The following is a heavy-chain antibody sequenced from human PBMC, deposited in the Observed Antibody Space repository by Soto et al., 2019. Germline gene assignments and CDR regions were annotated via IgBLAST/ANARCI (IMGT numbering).Heavy chain of an antibody. J-gene: IGHJ4*02. V-gene: IGHV3-30*18. CDR3: AKGSKGVGVAVAGTHC. Sequence: QVQLVESGGGVVQPGTSLRLSCAASGFAFSTYGMHWVRQAPGKGLEWLSLISYDGSNKYYADSVTGRFTISRDNSKNPLYLQMNSLRAEDTAVYYCAKGSKGVGVAVAGTHCWGQGTLVTVSS. CDR2: ISYDGSNK. CDR1: GFAFSTYG. D-gene: IGHD6-19*01.